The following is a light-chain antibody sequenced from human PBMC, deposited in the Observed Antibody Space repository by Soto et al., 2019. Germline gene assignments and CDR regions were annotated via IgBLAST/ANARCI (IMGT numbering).Light chain of an antibody. CDR2: WAS. CDR3: QQYDSTPIT. Sequence: DIVMTQSPDSLAVSLGERATINCKSSQSVLYSSNNKNYLAWYQQKPGQPPKLLIYWASTRESGVPDRFSGSGSVTDFTLTISSLQAEDVAVYYCQQYDSTPITFGQGTRLEIK. CDR1: QSVLYSSNNKNY. V-gene: IGKV4-1*01. J-gene: IGKJ5*01.